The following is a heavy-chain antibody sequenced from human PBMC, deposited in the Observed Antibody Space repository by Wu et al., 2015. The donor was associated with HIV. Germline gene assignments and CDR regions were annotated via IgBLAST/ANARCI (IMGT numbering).Heavy chain of an antibody. CDR1: GHTFAAYY. CDR2: IQPNSGVT. Sequence: QVQLVQSGADVKKPGASVKVSCKASGHTFAAYYVHWVRQAPGQGLEWMGWIQPNSGVTKNAQTFRGRLTMTRDTSINTVYMELSRLRFDDTALYYCTERLREWGQGSLVTVSS. J-gene: IGHJ4*02. CDR3: TERLRE. D-gene: IGHD5-24*01. V-gene: IGHV1-2*02.